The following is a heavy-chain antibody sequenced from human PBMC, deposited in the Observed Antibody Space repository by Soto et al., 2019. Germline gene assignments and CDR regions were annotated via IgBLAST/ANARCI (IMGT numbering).Heavy chain of an antibody. CDR2: IYWDDDK. CDR1: GFSLSTSGVG. V-gene: IGHV2-5*02. Sequence: SGPTLVNPTQTLTLTCTFSGFSLSTSGVGVGWIRQPPGKALEWLALIYWDDDKRYSPSLKSRLTITKDTSKNQVVLTMTNMDPVDTATYYCAQQGPGYSSGWSDYWGQGTLVTVSS. D-gene: IGHD6-19*01. CDR3: AQQGPGYSSGWSDY. J-gene: IGHJ4*02.